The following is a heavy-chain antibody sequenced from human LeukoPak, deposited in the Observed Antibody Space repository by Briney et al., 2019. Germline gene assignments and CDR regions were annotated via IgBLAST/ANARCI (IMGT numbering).Heavy chain of an antibody. V-gene: IGHV4-59*11. J-gene: IGHJ5*02. Sequence: SETLSLTCTVSGASISGHYWSWIRQPPGKGLEWNGHIYYNGGTDYNPSLESRVTISVDTSKNQFSLKLSSVTAADTAVYYGARGGDWKHWFDPWGQGSRVTISS. D-gene: IGHD2-21*02. CDR2: IYYNGGT. CDR3: ARGGDWKHWFDP. CDR1: GASISGHY.